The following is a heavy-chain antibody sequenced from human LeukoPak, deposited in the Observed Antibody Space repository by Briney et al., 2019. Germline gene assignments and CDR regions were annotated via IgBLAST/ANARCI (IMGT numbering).Heavy chain of an antibody. CDR1: LGTFSSYA. CDR3: ARGSSVTFFDY. D-gene: IGHD4-23*01. J-gene: IGHJ4*02. Sequence: SVKDSCKASLGTFSSYASSWVRQARGRGREWMGGIIPIFGTANYAQKFQGRVTITADESTSTAYMELSSLRSEDTAVYYCARGSSVTFFDYWGQGTLVTASS. V-gene: IGHV1-69*13. CDR2: IIPIFGTA.